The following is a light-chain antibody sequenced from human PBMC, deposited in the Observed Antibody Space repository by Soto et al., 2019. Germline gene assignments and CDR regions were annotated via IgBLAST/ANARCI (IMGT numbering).Light chain of an antibody. CDR1: SSDVGGYNY. CDR3: ASYAGNNNLV. Sequence: QSVLTQPPSVSGSPGQSVTISCTGTSSDVGGYNYVSWYQHHPGKAPKLMIFEVDKRPSGVPNRFSGSKSGNTASLTVCGLQAEDEADYYCASYAGNNNLVFGAGTKLTVL. J-gene: IGLJ2*01. V-gene: IGLV2-8*01. CDR2: EVD.